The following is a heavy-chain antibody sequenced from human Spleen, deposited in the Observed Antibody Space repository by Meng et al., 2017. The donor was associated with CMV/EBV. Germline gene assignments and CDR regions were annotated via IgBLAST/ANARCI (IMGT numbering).Heavy chain of an antibody. CDR3: AREPNSYCSSTSCYTLRYRYFDL. V-gene: IGHV1-69*05. CDR1: A. CDR2: IIPIFGTA. D-gene: IGHD2-2*02. Sequence: ANTWVLQVPGQGLEWRGDIIPIFGTAKYEQNFQGIVTITTDESTSTASMELSSLRSDDTAVYYCAREPNSYCSSTSCYTLRYRYFDLWGRGTLVTVSS. J-gene: IGHJ2*01.